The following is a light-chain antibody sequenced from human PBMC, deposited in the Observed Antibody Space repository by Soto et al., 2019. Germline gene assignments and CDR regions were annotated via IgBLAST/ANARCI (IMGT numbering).Light chain of an antibody. CDR3: QQYNTYST. CDR2: DAS. J-gene: IGKJ5*01. CDR1: QDISNY. Sequence: DIQMTQSPSSLSASVGDRVTITCQASQDISNYLNWYQQKPGKAPKFLIYDASNLETGVPSRFSGSGSGTDFTLTISSLQPEDFATYYCQQYNTYSTFGQGRRLEI. V-gene: IGKV1-33*01.